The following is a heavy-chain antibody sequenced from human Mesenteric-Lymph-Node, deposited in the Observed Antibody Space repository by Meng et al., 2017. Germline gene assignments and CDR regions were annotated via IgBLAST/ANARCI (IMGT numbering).Heavy chain of an antibody. D-gene: IGHD4-23*01. V-gene: IGHV4-59*01. J-gene: IGHJ1*01. CDR2: IYYSGSI. CDR3: ASTTVVTPVFTVGAEYFQH. CDR1: GGSISSYY. Sequence: SETLSLTCTVSGGSISSYYWSWIRQPPGKGLEWIGYIYYSGSINYNPSLKSRVTLSVDTSKNQFSLKLSSVTAADTAVYYCASTTVVTPVFTVGAEYFQHWGQGTLVTVSS.